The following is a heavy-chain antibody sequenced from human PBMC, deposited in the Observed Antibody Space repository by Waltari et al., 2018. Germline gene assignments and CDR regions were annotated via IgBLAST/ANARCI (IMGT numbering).Heavy chain of an antibody. V-gene: IGHV1-46*01. D-gene: IGHD3-22*01. CDR3: ARGLSYDGSGEYWYYYYMDV. J-gene: IGHJ6*03. CDR1: GYTFTNYH. Sequence: QVQLMQSATEVKKPGASVQISCQTSGYTFTNYHIHWVRQAPGQGLEWMGIVSPADGMPTSAEAFEGTVTMARVTPTSTVTMVLTNLRLDDTAVYYWARGLSYDGSGEYWYYYYMDVWGHGTTVTVSS. CDR2: VSPADGMP.